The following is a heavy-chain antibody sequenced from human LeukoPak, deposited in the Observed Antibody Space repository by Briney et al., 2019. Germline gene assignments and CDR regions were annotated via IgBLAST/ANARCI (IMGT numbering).Heavy chain of an antibody. D-gene: IGHD6-13*01. Sequence: PGGSLRLSFAVSGFSVSGYWMTWVRQAPGKGLEWAPLISWEGSTTYYADSVKDRFTISRDTSKNSLSLQLNSLRPEDTALYCCAKARSSSWSYLESWGQGTLVTVSS. V-gene: IGHV3-43*01. CDR2: ISWEGSTT. CDR1: GFSVSGYW. J-gene: IGHJ4*02. CDR3: AKARSSSWSYLES.